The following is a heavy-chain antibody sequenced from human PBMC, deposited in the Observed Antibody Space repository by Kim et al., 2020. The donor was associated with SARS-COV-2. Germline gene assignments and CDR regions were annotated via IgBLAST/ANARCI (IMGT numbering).Heavy chain of an antibody. V-gene: IGHV3-30*18. CDR1: GFTFSSYG. CDR3: ANGRLGEFSPEFEY. CDR2: ISNDGRNK. D-gene: IGHD3-16*02. Sequence: GGSLRLSCAGSGFTFSSYGMHWVRQAPGKGLEWVAAISNDGRNKYYADSVKGRFTISRDNSKNTLNLQMSSLRAEDTAVYYCANGRLGEFSPEFEYWGQGTLVTVSS. J-gene: IGHJ4*02.